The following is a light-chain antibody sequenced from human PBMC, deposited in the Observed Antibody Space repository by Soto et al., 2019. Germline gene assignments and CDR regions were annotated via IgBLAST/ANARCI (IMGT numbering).Light chain of an antibody. CDR3: PHRYGAPWT. Sequence: DIQMTQSPPSLSAPVGDRVTVTCRAGQSIPTYLNWYQQKPGGAPKPLIYGASILQSGVPSRFSGSGYGTDFTLTITSLQPQEFATYICPHRYGAPWTFGQGTKVEIK. V-gene: IGKV1-39*01. CDR2: GAS. J-gene: IGKJ1*01. CDR1: QSIPTY.